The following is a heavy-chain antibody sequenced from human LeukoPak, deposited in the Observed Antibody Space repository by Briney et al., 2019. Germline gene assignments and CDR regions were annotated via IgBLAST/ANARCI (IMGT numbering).Heavy chain of an antibody. J-gene: IGHJ4*02. CDR2: IFYTGDS. Sequence: SETLSLTCTVSGVSSSSSYWSWIRQPPGKGVEWIGYIFYTGDSNHNPSFKSRVSISLDTSKDQISLKLSSVTAADTAVYYCATSPLQLWPNFDYWGQGTLVTVSS. CDR3: ATSPLQLWPNFDY. D-gene: IGHD5-18*01. CDR1: GVSSSSSY. V-gene: IGHV4-59*01.